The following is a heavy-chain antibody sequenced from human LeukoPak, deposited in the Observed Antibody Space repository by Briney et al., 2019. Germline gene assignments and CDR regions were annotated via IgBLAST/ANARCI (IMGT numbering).Heavy chain of an antibody. J-gene: IGHJ4*02. Sequence: TGGTLRLSCAASGFTFTSYGMSWVRQAPGKGLEWVSAISGSGGSTYYADSVKGRFTISRDNSKNTLYLQMNSLRAEDTAVYYCAKGLGSGSYSWGFDYWGQGTLVTVSS. CDR3: AKGLGSGSYSWGFDY. V-gene: IGHV3-23*01. CDR2: ISGSGGST. D-gene: IGHD3-10*01. CDR1: GFTFTSYG.